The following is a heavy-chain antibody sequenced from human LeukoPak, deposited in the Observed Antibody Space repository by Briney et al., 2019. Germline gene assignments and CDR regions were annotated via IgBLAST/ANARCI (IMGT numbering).Heavy chain of an antibody. CDR1: GFTFSNYR. J-gene: IGHJ6*02. D-gene: IGHD2/OR15-2a*01. CDR2: ISSSSSYI. CDR3: ARVFYGVTNYGMDV. Sequence: GGSLRLSCAASGFTFSNYRMNWVRQPPGRGLEWVPFISSSSSYIYYADSVKGRFTISRDNAKNSLYLQMNSLRAEDTAVYYWARVFYGVTNYGMDVWGLGTTVTVSS. V-gene: IGHV3-21*01.